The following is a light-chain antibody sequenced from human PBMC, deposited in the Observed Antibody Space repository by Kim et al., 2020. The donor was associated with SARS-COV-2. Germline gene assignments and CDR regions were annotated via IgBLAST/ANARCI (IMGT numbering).Light chain of an antibody. CDR1: SSNIGRNT. CDR2: TDD. CDR3: ATWDDNLDVWM. Sequence: ELTQPPSASGTPGQRVTISCSGSSSNIGRNTVNWYQQFPGTAPKLLIDTDDRRPSGVSDRVSCSKSGTSASLAIRALRSEDEADYYCATWDDNLDVWMFGGGTQLTVL. J-gene: IGLJ3*02. V-gene: IGLV1-44*01.